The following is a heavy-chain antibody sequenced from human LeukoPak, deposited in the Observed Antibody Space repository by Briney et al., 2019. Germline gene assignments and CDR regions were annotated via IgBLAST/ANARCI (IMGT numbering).Heavy chain of an antibody. Sequence: SSETLSLTCTVSGGSISSSSYYWGWIRQPPGKGLEWIGSIYYSGSTYYNPSLKSRVTISVDTSKNQFSLKLSSVTAADTAVYYCASSPPSPHWYFDLWGRGTLVTVSS. CDR2: IYYSGST. V-gene: IGHV4-39*01. J-gene: IGHJ2*01. CDR1: GGSISSSSYY. CDR3: ASSPPSPHWYFDL.